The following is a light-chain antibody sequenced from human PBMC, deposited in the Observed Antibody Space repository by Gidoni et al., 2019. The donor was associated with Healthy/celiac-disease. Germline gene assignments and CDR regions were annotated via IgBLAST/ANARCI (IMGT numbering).Light chain of an antibody. CDR2: EVS. Sequence: QSALTQPASVVGSPGQPTTISCTGTSSDVGSDSLCSWYQQLPGKAPKRMIYEVSKRPSGVSNRFSGSKSGSSACLTISGLQAEDGADYCCCSYAGSSALVVGGGTKLTVL. J-gene: IGLJ2*01. V-gene: IGLV2-23*02. CDR3: CSYAGSSALV. CDR1: SSDVGSDSL.